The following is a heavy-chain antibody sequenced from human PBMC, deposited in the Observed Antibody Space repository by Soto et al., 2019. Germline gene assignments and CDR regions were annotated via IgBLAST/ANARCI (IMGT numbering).Heavy chain of an antibody. Sequence: EVQLLESGGGLVQPGGSLRLSCAASGFTFSSYAMSWVRQAPGKGLEWVSAISGSGGSTYYADSVKGRFTISRANSKNTRYLQMNSLIAEDTAVYDCAKRSTGDPGYYFAYWGQGTLVTVSS. D-gene: IGHD7-27*01. V-gene: IGHV3-23*01. CDR3: AKRSTGDPGYYFAY. CDR1: GFTFSSYA. J-gene: IGHJ4*02. CDR2: ISGSGGST.